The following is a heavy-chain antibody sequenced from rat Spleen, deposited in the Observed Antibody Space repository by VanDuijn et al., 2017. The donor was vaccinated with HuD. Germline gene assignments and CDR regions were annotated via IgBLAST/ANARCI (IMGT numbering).Heavy chain of an antibody. CDR3: TGCNIGTTLFAY. Sequence: QVQLKESGPGLMQPSQTLSLTCIVSGFSLTSNSVHWVRQPPGKGLEWMGGIWGDGSTDYNSALKSRLSIRRDTSKSHVFLKMNSLQTDDTASYFCTGCNIGTTLFAYWGQGTLVTVSS. CDR1: GFSLTSNS. V-gene: IGHV2-1*01. D-gene: IGHD1-5*01. J-gene: IGHJ3*01. CDR2: IWGDGST.